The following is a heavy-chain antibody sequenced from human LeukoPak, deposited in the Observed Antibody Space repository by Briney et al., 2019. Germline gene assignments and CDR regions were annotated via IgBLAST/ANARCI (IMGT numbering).Heavy chain of an antibody. J-gene: IGHJ6*04. V-gene: IGHV5-51*01. Sequence: GESLKISFKGSGYSFTSYWIGWVRQMPAKGLEWMGIIYPGDSDTRYSPSFQGQVTISADKSISTAYLQWSSLKASDTAMYYCARSVCSSTRCYPYGMDVWGKGTTVTVSS. CDR3: ARSVCSSTRCYPYGMDV. CDR1: GYSFTSYW. CDR2: IYPGDSDT. D-gene: IGHD2-2*01.